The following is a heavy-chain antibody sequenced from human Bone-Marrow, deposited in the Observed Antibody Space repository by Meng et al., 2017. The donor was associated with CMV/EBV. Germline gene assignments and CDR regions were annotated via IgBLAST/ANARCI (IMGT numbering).Heavy chain of an antibody. CDR2: INSDGSST. CDR1: GSTFSSYW. CDR3: ARDLYRYSSSSGGVGYYYYYGMDV. V-gene: IGHV3-74*01. J-gene: IGHJ6*02. D-gene: IGHD6-6*01. Sequence: GGSLRLSCAASGSTFSSYWMHWVRQAPGKGLVWVSRINSDGSSTSYADSVKGRFTISRDNAKNTLYLQMNSLRAEDTAVYYCARDLYRYSSSSGGVGYYYYYGMDVWGQGTTVTVSS.